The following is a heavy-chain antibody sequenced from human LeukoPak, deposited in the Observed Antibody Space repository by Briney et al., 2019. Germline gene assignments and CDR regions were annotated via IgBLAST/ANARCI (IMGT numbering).Heavy chain of an antibody. CDR2: ISSNGAGT. CDR3: ARTTYTSPDY. Sequence: GGSLRLSCAASGFTISTYAMHWVRQAPGKGLELVSGISSNGAGTYYANSVKGRFTISRDISKNTLYLQMGSLRAEDMAVYYCARTTYTSPDYWGQGTLVTVSS. CDR1: GFTISTYA. J-gene: IGHJ4*02. D-gene: IGHD1-14*01. V-gene: IGHV3-64*01.